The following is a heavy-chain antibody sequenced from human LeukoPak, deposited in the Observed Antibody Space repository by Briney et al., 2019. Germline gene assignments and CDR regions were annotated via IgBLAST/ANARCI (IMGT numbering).Heavy chain of an antibody. V-gene: IGHV4-59*08. CDR2: IYYSESA. CDR3: ARVGGYPLSAFDI. Sequence: PSETLSLTCTVSGGSIRSYYWSWIRQPPGKGLEWIGYIYYSESANYNPSLKSRITTSIDTSKNQFSLNLNSVTAADTAVYYCARVGGYPLSAFDIWGQGTMVTVSS. J-gene: IGHJ3*02. CDR1: GGSIRSYY. D-gene: IGHD3-22*01.